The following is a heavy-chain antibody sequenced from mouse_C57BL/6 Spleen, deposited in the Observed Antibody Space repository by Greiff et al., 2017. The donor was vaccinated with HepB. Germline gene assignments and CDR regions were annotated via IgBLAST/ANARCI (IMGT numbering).Heavy chain of an antibody. Sequence: QVQLQQSGPELVKPGASVKISCKASGYAISSSWMNWVKQRPGKGLEWIGRIYPGDGDTNYNGKFKGKATLTADKSSSTAYMQLSSLTSEDSAVYFCARGGTVVAHYFDYWGQGTTLTVSS. CDR2: IYPGDGDT. CDR1: GYAISSSW. V-gene: IGHV1-82*01. D-gene: IGHD1-1*01. J-gene: IGHJ2*01. CDR3: ARGGTVVAHYFDY.